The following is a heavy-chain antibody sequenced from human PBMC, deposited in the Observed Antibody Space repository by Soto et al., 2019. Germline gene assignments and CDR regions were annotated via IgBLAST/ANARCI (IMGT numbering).Heavy chain of an antibody. D-gene: IGHD3-22*01. CDR3: ARDQYYYDSSGYANWFDP. CDR1: GYTFTSYG. J-gene: IGHJ5*02. Sequence: ASVKVSCKASGYTFTSYGISWVRQAPGQGLEWMGWISAYNGNTNYAQKLQGRVTISVDTSKNQFSLKLSSVTAADTAVYYCARDQYYYDSSGYANWFDPWGQGTLVTVSS. CDR2: ISAYNGNT. V-gene: IGHV1-18*01.